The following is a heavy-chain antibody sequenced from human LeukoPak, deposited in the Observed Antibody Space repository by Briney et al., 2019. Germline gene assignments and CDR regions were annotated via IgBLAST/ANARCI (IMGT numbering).Heavy chain of an antibody. CDR2: INHSGST. J-gene: IGHJ3*02. Sequence: SETLSLTCAVYGGSFSGYYWSWIRQPPGKRLEWIGEINHSGSTNYNPSLKSRVTISVDTSNNQFSLKLSSVTAADTAVYYCARGSKESYDYVWGSYRGAFDIWGQGTMVTVSS. CDR1: GGSFSGYY. D-gene: IGHD3-16*02. V-gene: IGHV4-34*01. CDR3: ARGSKESYDYVWGSYRGAFDI.